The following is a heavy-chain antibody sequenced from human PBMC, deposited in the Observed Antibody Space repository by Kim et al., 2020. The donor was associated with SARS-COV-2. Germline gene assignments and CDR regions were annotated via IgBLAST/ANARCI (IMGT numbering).Heavy chain of an antibody. CDR3: ARVQGYSGYAYNWFDP. CDR1: GGSISSGGYY. Sequence: SETLSLTCTVSGGSISSGGYYWSWIRQHPGKGLEWIGYIYYSRSTYYTPSLKSRVTISVDTSKNPVSLKLCSVTAADTAVYYCARVQGYSGYAYNWFDPWGQGTPLTVSP. CDR2: IYYSRST. D-gene: IGHD5-12*01. V-gene: IGHV4-31*03. J-gene: IGHJ5*02.